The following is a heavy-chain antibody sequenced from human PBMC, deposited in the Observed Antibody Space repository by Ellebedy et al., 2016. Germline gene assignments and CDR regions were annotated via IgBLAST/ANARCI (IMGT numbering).Heavy chain of an antibody. J-gene: IGHJ6*02. V-gene: IGHV1-8*01. CDR3: ARVRGYYYGMDV. Sequence: ASVKVSCKASGYTFTSYDINWVRQATRQGLEWMGWMNPNSGNTGYAQKFQGRVTMTRNTSISTAYMELSSLRSEDTAVYYCARVRGYYYGMDVWGQGTTVTVSS. CDR2: MNPNSGNT. CDR1: GYTFTSYD.